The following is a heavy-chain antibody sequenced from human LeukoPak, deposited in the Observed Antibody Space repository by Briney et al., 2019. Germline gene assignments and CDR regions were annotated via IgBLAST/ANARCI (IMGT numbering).Heavy chain of an antibody. CDR3: ARDSLWEPYYFDY. Sequence: GGSLRLSCAASGFTFSDYYMSWIRQAPGKGLEWASYISSSGSTIYYADSVKGRFTISRDNAKNSLYLQMNSLRAEDTAVYYCARDSLWEPYYFDYWGQGTLVTVSS. CDR1: GFTFSDYY. CDR2: ISSSGSTI. D-gene: IGHD1-26*01. V-gene: IGHV3-11*04. J-gene: IGHJ4*02.